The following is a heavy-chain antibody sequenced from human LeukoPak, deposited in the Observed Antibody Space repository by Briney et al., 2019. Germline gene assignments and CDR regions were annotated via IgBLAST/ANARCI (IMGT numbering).Heavy chain of an antibody. D-gene: IGHD4-11*01. CDR2: IHYSGST. V-gene: IGHV4-59*01. CDR1: GGSITNYY. CDR3: ARASVTYYYYYYMDV. Sequence: KPSETLSLTCTVSGGSITNYYWTWIRQPPGKGLEWIGYIHYSGSTNYNPSLKSRVTISVDTSKSQFSLKLSSVTAADTAVYYCARASVTYYYYYYMDVWGKGTTVTVSS. J-gene: IGHJ6*03.